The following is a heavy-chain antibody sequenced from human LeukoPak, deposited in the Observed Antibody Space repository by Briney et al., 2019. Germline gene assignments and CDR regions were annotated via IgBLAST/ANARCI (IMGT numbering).Heavy chain of an antibody. D-gene: IGHD1-7*01. J-gene: IGHJ4*02. CDR3: ARDEGSWNYEY. CDR1: GFTFSQYE. Sequence: GGSLRLSCAGSGFTFSQYEMNWVRQAPGKGLEWISYISTSSTTIYYADSVEGRFTISRDDAKNSLYLQMNSLRAEDTAVYYCARDEGSWNYEYWGQGALVTVSS. V-gene: IGHV3-48*03. CDR2: ISTSSTTI.